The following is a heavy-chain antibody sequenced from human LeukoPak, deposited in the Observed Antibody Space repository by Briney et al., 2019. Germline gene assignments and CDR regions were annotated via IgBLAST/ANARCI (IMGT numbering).Heavy chain of an antibody. CDR3: ASGSRSYYFDY. V-gene: IGHV4-4*02. CDR1: GGSISSSTW. Sequence: SGTLSLTCAVSGGSISSSTWWTWVRQPPGKGLEWIGEIYHSGGTNYNPSLKSRVTISVDKSKIQFSLKLSSVTAADTAVYYCASGSRSYYFDYWGQGTLVTVSS. D-gene: IGHD1-26*01. J-gene: IGHJ4*02. CDR2: IYHSGGT.